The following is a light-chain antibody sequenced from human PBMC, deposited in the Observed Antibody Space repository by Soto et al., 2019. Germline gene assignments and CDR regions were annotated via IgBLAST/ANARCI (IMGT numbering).Light chain of an antibody. CDR2: AAS. Sequence: DIQMTQSPSSLSASVGDRVTITCRASQGISSYLAWYQQKPGKVPKVLIYAASTLHSGVTSRFSGSGSGTEFTLTISNVQSEDVATYYCQNYYSAPETFGQGTKVEIK. J-gene: IGKJ1*01. CDR1: QGISSY. V-gene: IGKV1-27*01. CDR3: QNYYSAPET.